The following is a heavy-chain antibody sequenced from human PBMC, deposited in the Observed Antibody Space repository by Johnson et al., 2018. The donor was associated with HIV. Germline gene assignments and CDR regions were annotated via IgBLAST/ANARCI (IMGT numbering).Heavy chain of an antibody. D-gene: IGHD5-24*01. V-gene: IGHV3-66*01. CDR3: ARVRWQIQSVDVFDI. Sequence: VQLVESGGGLVQPGGSLRLSCAASGFTVSSNYMSWVRQAPGKVLEWVSVIYSGGSTYYADSVKGRFTISRDNAKNSLYLQMDSLRAEDTAVYYCARVRWQIQSVDVFDIWGQGTMVTVSS. J-gene: IGHJ3*02. CDR1: GFTVSSNY. CDR2: IYSGGST.